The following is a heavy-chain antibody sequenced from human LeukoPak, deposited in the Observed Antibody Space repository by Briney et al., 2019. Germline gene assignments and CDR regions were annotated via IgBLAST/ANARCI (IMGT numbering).Heavy chain of an antibody. CDR1: GFTFSKYG. J-gene: IGHJ4*02. Sequence: GGTLRLSCAASGFTFSKYGMSWVRQAPGKGPEWVSAISGSADNTYYADSVKGRFTTSRDNSRNILYVQMNSLRVEDTAIYYCAKDALRAVPYYFDYWGQGTLVTVSS. V-gene: IGHV3-23*01. CDR2: ISGSADNT. D-gene: IGHD3-10*01. CDR3: AKDALRAVPYYFDY.